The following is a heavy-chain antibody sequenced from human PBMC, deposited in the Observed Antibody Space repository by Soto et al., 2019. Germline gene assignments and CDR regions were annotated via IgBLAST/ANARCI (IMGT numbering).Heavy chain of an antibody. CDR1: GFTFSNYA. Sequence: GGSLRLSCAASGFTFSNYAMTWVRQAPGKGLEWVSAISGSGGTYYADSVKGRFTISRDNSKNTLYVQMNSLRGEDTAVYYCAKETRHGDVWSGHEYWCQGTLVTVSS. CDR3: AKETRHGDVWSGHEY. V-gene: IGHV3-23*01. D-gene: IGHD3-3*01. J-gene: IGHJ4*02. CDR2: ISGSGGT.